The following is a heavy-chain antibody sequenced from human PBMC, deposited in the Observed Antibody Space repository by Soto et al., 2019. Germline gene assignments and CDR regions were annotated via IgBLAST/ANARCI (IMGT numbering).Heavy chain of an antibody. CDR1: GYTFTGYY. V-gene: IGHV1-18*04. D-gene: IGHD4-17*01. J-gene: IGHJ4*02. CDR3: ASVQHGDYFDY. CDR2: INACNGNT. Sequence: AASVKVSCKASGYTFTGYYMHWVRQAPGQRLEWMGWINACNGNTNYAQKLQGRVTMTTDTSTSTAYMELRSLRSDDTAVYYCASVQHGDYFDYWGQGTLVTVSS.